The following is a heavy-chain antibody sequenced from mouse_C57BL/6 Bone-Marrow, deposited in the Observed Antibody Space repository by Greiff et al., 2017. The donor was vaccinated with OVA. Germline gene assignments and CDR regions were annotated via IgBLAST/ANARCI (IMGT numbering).Heavy chain of an antibody. Sequence: VMLVESGPELVKPGASVRISCKASGSSFTGYYINWVKQRPGQGLEWIGWIYPGSGNTKYNEKFKGKATLTADTSSSTAYMQLSSLTSEDSAVYYCARGGYDGTSAMDYWGQGTSVTVSS. CDR3: ARGGYDGTSAMDY. D-gene: IGHD2-14*01. V-gene: IGHV1-66*01. CDR2: IYPGSGNT. CDR1: GSSFTGYY. J-gene: IGHJ4*01.